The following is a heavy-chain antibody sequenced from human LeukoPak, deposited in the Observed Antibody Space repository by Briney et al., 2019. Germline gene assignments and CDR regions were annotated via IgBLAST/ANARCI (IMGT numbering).Heavy chain of an antibody. V-gene: IGHV4-34*01. CDR2: INHSGST. J-gene: IGHJ5*02. CDR1: GVSFSGYY. Sequence: SETLSLICAVYGVSFSGYYWSWIRQPPGKGREWIGEINHSGSTNYNPSLKSRVTISVDTSKNQFSLKLSSVTAADTAVYYCARESSWYNYNWFDPWGQGTLVTVSS. CDR3: ARESSWYNYNWFDP. D-gene: IGHD6-13*01.